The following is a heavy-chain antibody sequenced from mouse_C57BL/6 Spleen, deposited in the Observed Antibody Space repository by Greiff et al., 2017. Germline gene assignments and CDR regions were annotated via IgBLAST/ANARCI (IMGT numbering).Heavy chain of an antibody. CDR2: ISSGGSYT. V-gene: IGHV5-6*02. Sequence: DVMLVESGGDLVKPGGSLKLSCAASGFTFSSYGMSWVRQTPDKRLEWVATISSGGSYTYYPDSVKGRFTTSRDNAKNTLYLQMSSLKSEDTAMYYCASSTPYYFDYWGQGTTLTVSS. J-gene: IGHJ2*01. CDR3: ASSTPYYFDY. CDR1: GFTFSSYG. D-gene: IGHD1-1*01.